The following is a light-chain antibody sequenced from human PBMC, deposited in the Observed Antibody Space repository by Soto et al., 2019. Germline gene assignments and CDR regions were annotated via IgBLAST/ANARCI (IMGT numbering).Light chain of an antibody. CDR3: QQYGRSPWT. J-gene: IGKJ1*01. CDR2: GTS. V-gene: IGKV3-20*01. CDR1: QSVSSSY. Sequence: DIVLTQSPGTLSLSPGERATLSCRASQSVSSSYLAWHQQKPGQAPRLLIYGTSNRATGIPDRFSGSGSGTDFTLTISRLEPEDFAVYYCQQYGRSPWTFGQGTKVEIK.